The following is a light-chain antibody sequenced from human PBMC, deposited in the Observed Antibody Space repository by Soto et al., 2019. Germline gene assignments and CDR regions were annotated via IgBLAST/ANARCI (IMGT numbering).Light chain of an antibody. CDR2: GAS. CDR3: QQYTNWPRT. V-gene: IGKV3-15*01. Sequence: EIVMTQSPATLSVSPGERATLSCRASQSVGSNLAWYQQKRGQAPRLLIYGASTRATGIPVRFSGSGSGTEFTLTISSLQSEDFAVYYCQQYTNWPRTFGQGTEVEIK. CDR1: QSVGSN. J-gene: IGKJ1*01.